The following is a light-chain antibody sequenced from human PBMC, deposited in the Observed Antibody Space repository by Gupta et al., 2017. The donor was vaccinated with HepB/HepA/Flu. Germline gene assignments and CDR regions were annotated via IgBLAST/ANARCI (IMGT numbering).Light chain of an antibody. CDR3: QESYSTPPWT. Sequence: DIQVTQSPSSLSASVGDRVTITCRSSQSISRYLNWYQQKPGKAPKVLIYGASILQSGVPSRFSGSGSGTDFTLTISSLQPEDFATYYCQESYSTPPWTFGQGTKVEIK. J-gene: IGKJ1*01. CDR1: QSISRY. CDR2: GAS. V-gene: IGKV1-39*01.